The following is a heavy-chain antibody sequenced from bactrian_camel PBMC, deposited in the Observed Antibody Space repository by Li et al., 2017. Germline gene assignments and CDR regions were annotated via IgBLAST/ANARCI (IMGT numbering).Heavy chain of an antibody. D-gene: IGHD2*01. CDR1: GYTISTYY. J-gene: IGHJ6*01. Sequence: HVQLVESGGGSVQAGGSLTLSCASAGYTISTYYRVFCMGWFRQAPGKGREGVASIDARGVTQYADFVKGRFTISRDSSETTLYLQKNSLKPEDTATYYCAASTSSIYSCRIWRFAPGSWGQGTQVTVS. CDR2: IDARGVT. V-gene: IGHV3-2*01. CDR3: AASTSSIYSCRIWRFAPGS.